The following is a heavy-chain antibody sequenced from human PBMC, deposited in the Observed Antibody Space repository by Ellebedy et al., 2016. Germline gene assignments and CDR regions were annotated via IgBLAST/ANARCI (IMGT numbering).Heavy chain of an antibody. Sequence: GGSLRLSCAASGFTFSSYGMHWVRQAPGKGLEWVAVIWYDGSNKYYADSVKGRFTISRDNSKNTLYLQMNSLRAEDTAVYYCARDHISSGWYPSFDYWGQGTLVTVSS. CDR1: GFTFSSYG. CDR3: ARDHISSGWYPSFDY. J-gene: IGHJ4*02. D-gene: IGHD6-19*01. CDR2: IWYDGSNK. V-gene: IGHV3-33*08.